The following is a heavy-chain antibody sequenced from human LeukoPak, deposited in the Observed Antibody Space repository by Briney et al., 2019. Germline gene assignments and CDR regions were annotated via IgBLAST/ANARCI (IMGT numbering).Heavy chain of an antibody. V-gene: IGHV3-23*01. CDR3: ARGPAHEWLLVPYRFDY. J-gene: IGHJ4*02. Sequence: PGGSLRLSCAASGFTFSSYAMSWVRQAPGKGLEWVSAISGSGGSTYYADSVKGRFTISRDNSKNTLYLQMNSLRAEDTAVYYCARGPAHEWLLVPYRFDYWGQGTLVTVSS. CDR2: ISGSGGST. CDR1: GFTFSSYA. D-gene: IGHD3-3*01.